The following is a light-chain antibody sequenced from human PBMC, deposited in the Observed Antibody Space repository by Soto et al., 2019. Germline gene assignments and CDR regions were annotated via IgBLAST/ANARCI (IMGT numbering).Light chain of an antibody. Sequence: DIQMTQSPSSLSASVGDRLTTTCRASQDIGKSLAWYQQRPGKVPKPLIYAASTLHSGVPSRFSGGGSGTHFTLTISNLQPEDVATYYCQMYVTAPETFGQGTKVEIK. CDR3: QMYVTAPET. CDR2: AAS. V-gene: IGKV1-27*01. CDR1: QDIGKS. J-gene: IGKJ1*01.